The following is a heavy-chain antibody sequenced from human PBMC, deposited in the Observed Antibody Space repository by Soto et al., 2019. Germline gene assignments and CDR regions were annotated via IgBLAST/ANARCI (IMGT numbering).Heavy chain of an antibody. V-gene: IGHV1-3*01. Sequence: QVQLVQSGAEVKKPGASVKVSCRASGYTFTTYAIHWVRKAPGQRLGRMGWINATNGNTKNSQTFQGRVTITRETSTTTAYLELSSLKSEDTAVNYWARDSSAAAIFASPDYRGMDICGQGTRVTVS. CDR1: GYTFTTYA. J-gene: IGHJ6*02. CDR2: INATNGNT. CDR3: ARDSSAAAIFASPDYRGMDI. D-gene: IGHD3-3*01.